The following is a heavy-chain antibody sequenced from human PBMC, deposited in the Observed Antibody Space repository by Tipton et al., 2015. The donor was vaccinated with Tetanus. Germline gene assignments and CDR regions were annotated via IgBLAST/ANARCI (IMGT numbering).Heavy chain of an antibody. D-gene: IGHD4-17*01. Sequence: QVQLVQSGAGVKKPGSSMRLSCKASGNTFSSSTLSWVRQAPGHGLEWMGMIVPLFGSAYYAQKFQDRVTMTADNSMGTAYMDLSSVRSDDTAVYYCARCNDYGSLTPIDLWGPGTRVTVSS. CDR3: ARCNDYGSLTPIDL. CDR1: GNTFSSST. V-gene: IGHV1-69*06. CDR2: IVPLFGSA. J-gene: IGHJ5*02.